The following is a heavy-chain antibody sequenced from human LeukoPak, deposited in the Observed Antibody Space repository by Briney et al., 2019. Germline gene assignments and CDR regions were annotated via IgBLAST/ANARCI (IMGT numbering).Heavy chain of an antibody. V-gene: IGHV4-59*01. Sequence: PSETLSLTCTVSGGSISSYYWSWIRQPPGKGLEWIGYIYYSGGTNYNPSLNSRVTISVDTSKNQFSLKLSSMTAADTAVYYCARKRYGSGSDFDYWGQGTLVTVSS. CDR3: ARKRYGSGSDFDY. D-gene: IGHD3-10*01. CDR2: IYYSGGT. CDR1: GGSISSYY. J-gene: IGHJ4*02.